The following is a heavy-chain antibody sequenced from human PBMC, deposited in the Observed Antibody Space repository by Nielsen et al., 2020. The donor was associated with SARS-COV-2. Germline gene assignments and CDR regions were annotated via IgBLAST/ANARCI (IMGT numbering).Heavy chain of an antibody. CDR3: ARTTVTTAFDY. Sequence: SETLSLTCTVSGGSISSGDYYWNWVRQPPGKGLEWIGHIYYSGRTYYNPSLKSRVTISEDTSKNQFSLNLSSVTAADTAVYYCARTTVTTAFDYWGQGTLVTVSS. V-gene: IGHV4-30-4*01. CDR1: GGSISSGDYY. D-gene: IGHD4-17*01. J-gene: IGHJ4*02. CDR2: IYYSGRT.